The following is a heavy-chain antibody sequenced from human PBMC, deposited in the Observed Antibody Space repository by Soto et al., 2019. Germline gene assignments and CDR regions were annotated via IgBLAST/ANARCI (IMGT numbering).Heavy chain of an antibody. D-gene: IGHD1-7*01. J-gene: IGHJ4*02. Sequence: GASVKVSCKASGGTFSSYTISWVRQAPGQGHEWMGRIIPILGIANYAQKFQGRVTITADKSTSTAYMELSSLRSEDMAVYYCARENRRSLELRLAPFVYWGQGTLVTVSS. CDR1: GGTFSSYT. CDR2: IIPILGIA. CDR3: ARENRRSLELRLAPFVY. V-gene: IGHV1-69*04.